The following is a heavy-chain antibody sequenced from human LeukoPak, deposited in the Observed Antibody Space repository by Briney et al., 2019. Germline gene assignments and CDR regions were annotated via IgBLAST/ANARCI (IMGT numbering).Heavy chain of an antibody. Sequence: SETLSLTCTVSGGSISSSSYYWGWIRQPPGKGLEWIGSIYYSGSTYYNPSLKSRVTISVDTSKNQFSLKLSSVTAADTAVYYCARLATYGDYSDWGQGTLVTVSS. D-gene: IGHD4-17*01. CDR1: GGSISSSSYY. V-gene: IGHV4-39*01. CDR3: ARLATYGDYSD. J-gene: IGHJ4*02. CDR2: IYYSGST.